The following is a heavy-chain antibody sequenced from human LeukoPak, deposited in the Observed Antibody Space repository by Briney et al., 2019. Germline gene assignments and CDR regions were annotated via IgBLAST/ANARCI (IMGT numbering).Heavy chain of an antibody. CDR3: AKLSTSDTDGNYFDF. J-gene: IGHJ4*02. CDR1: GDFINRNNYY. D-gene: IGHD1-1*01. V-gene: IGHV4-39*01. Sequence: SETLSLTCTVSGDFINRNNYYWLWVRQPPAKGLGWIGRSNYSGRTFCSSSIKSGATISVDTFRNQFSLKVTSVTAADTAVYSCAKLSTSDTDGNYFDFWGQGTLVTVSS. CDR2: SNYSGRT.